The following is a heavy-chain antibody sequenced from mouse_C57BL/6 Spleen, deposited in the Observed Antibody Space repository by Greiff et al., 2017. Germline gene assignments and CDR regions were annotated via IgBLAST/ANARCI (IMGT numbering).Heavy chain of an antibody. CDR2: ISSGSSTI. D-gene: IGHD2-4*01. CDR3: ARRKGIYYDNDGGYAMDY. V-gene: IGHV5-17*01. J-gene: IGHJ4*01. Sequence: EVQLKESGGGLVKPGGSLKLSCAASGFTFSDYGMHWVRQAPEKGLEWVAYISSGSSTIYYADPVKGRFTISSDNAKNTLFLQMTSRRSEDTAMYDCARRKGIYYDNDGGYAMDYWGQGTSVTVSS. CDR1: GFTFSDYG.